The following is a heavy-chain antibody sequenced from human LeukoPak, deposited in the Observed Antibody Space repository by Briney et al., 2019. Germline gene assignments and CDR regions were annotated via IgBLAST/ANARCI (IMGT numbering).Heavy chain of an antibody. CDR3: ANEIRPNDY. CDR1: GFTFSSYA. Sequence: GGSLRLSCAASGFTFSSYAMSWVRQAPGKGLEWVSAISISGSKTYYADSVKGRFTISRDNSKNTLYLQMNSLRAEDTAVYYCANEIRPNDYWGQGTQVTVSS. CDR2: ISISGSKT. D-gene: IGHD4-17*01. V-gene: IGHV3-23*01. J-gene: IGHJ4*02.